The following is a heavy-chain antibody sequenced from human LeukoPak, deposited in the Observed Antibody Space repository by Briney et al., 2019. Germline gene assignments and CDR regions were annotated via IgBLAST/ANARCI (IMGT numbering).Heavy chain of an antibody. CDR2: INHSGST. V-gene: IGHV4-34*01. CDR1: GGSFSGYY. CDR3: ARADYFDY. Sequence: SETLSLTCAVYGGSFSGYYWSWIRHPPGKGLEWIGEINHSGSTNYNPSLKSRVTISVDTSKNQFSLKLSSVTAADTAVYYCARADYFDYWGQGTLVTVSS. J-gene: IGHJ4*02.